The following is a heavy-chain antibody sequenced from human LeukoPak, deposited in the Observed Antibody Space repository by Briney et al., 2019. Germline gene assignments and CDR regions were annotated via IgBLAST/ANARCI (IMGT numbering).Heavy chain of an antibody. CDR2: IYYSGST. J-gene: IGHJ5*02. D-gene: IGHD2-8*01. Sequence: PSQTRSLTCTVSGGSISSGGYSWSWLRQHPGKGLEWIGYIYYSGSTYYNPSLKSRVTMSVDTSKNQLSLNLTSVTAADTAVYYCARGGVYSRRVAAENWFDPWGQGTLVIVSS. V-gene: IGHV4-31*03. CDR3: ARGGVYSRRVAAENWFDP. CDR1: GGSISSGGYS.